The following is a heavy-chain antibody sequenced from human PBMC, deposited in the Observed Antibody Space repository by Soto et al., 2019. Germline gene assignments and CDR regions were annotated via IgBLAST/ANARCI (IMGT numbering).Heavy chain of an antibody. CDR2: IYYSGST. Sequence: QVQLQESGPGLVKPSETLSLTCTVSGGSISSYYWSWIRQPPGKGLEWIGYIYYSGSTNYNPSLKSRVTIPVDTSKSPFSLKLSSVTAADTAVYYCATARKQVVHPGSRLYYYYYMDVLGKGTTVTFSS. J-gene: IGHJ6*03. CDR1: GGSISSYY. CDR3: ATARKQVVHPGSRLYYYYYMDV. D-gene: IGHD2-2*01. V-gene: IGHV4-59*01.